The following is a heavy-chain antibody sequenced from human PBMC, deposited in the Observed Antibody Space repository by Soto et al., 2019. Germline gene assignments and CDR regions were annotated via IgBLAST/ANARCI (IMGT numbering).Heavy chain of an antibody. CDR2: IYYSGST. V-gene: IGHV4-39*01. CDR3: GRLAQGNYYGMDV. D-gene: IGHD3-10*01. CDR1: GGSISSSSYY. J-gene: IGHJ6*02. Sequence: SETLSLTCTVSGGSISSSSYYWGWIRQPPGKGLEWIGSIYYSGSTYYNPSLKSRVTISVDTSKNQFSLKLSSVTAADTAVYYCGRLAQGNYYGMDVWDQGTTVTVS.